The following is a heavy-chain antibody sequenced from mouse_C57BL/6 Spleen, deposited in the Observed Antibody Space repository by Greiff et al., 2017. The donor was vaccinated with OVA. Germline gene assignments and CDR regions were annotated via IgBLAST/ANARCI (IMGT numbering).Heavy chain of an antibody. D-gene: IGHD2-4*01. J-gene: IGHJ3*01. CDR1: GYSFTGYY. Sequence: EVQLQQSGPELVKPGASVKISCKASGYSFTGYYMHWVKQSSEKSLEWIGEINPSTGGTSYNQKFKGKATLTVDKSSSTAYMQLKSLTSEDSAVYYCARRGDYDDWFAYWGQGTLVTVSA. CDR2: INPSTGGT. V-gene: IGHV1-43*01. CDR3: ARRGDYDDWFAY.